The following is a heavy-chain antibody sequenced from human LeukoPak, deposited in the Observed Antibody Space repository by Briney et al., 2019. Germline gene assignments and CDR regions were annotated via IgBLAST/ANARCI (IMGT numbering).Heavy chain of an antibody. CDR1: GFTFSSYA. CDR3: VKGPHYDFWSGYDCYFDY. Sequence: PGGSLRLSCAASGFTFSSYAMSWVRQAPGKGLEWVSAISGSGGSTYYADSVKGRFTISRDNSKNTLYLQMNSLRAEDTAVYYCVKGPHYDFWSGYDCYFDYWGQGTLVTVSS. D-gene: IGHD3-3*01. J-gene: IGHJ4*02. CDR2: ISGSGGST. V-gene: IGHV3-23*01.